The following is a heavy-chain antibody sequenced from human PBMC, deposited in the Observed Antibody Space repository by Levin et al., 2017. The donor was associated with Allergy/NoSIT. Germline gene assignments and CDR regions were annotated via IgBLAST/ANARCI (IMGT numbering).Heavy chain of an antibody. CDR2: ISSSSSTI. CDR1: GFTFSSYN. CDR3: ARARSTIGPGSGPYYFDY. J-gene: IGHJ4*02. Sequence: SGGSLRLSCAASGFTFSSYNMNWVRQAPGKGLEWVSYISSSSSTIYYADSVRGRFTISRDNAKNSLYLQMNSLRAEDTAVYYFARARSTIGPGSGPYYFDYWGQGTLVTVSS. D-gene: IGHD2-15*01. V-gene: IGHV3-48*04.